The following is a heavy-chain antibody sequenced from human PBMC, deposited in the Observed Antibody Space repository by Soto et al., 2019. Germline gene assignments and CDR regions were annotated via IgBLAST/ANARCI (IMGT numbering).Heavy chain of an antibody. CDR3: ARGGSLNWYFDL. CDR1: GFTFSSYW. J-gene: IGHJ2*01. Sequence: EVQLVESGGGLVQPGGSLRLSCAASGFTFSSYWMHWVRQAPGKGLVWVSRINSDGSSTSYADSVKGRFTMSRDNAKNTLYLRMNSLRAEDTAVYYCARGGSLNWYFDLWGRGTLVTVSS. V-gene: IGHV3-74*01. D-gene: IGHD1-26*01. CDR2: INSDGSST.